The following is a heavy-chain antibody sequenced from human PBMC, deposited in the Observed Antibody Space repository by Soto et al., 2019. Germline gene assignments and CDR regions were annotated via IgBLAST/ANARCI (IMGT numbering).Heavy chain of an antibody. J-gene: IGHJ6*02. CDR2: ISYDGNTK. CDR1: GFTFSSYG. D-gene: IGHD6-6*01. Sequence: PGGSLRLSCAASGFTFSSYGMHWVRQAPGKGLEWVTDISYDGNTKYYADSVKGRFTISRDNSKNTVYLQMNSLRTEDTAVYFCAKAYLEYSTSVNYYDMDVWGQGTTVTVSS. CDR3: AKAYLEYSTSVNYYDMDV. V-gene: IGHV3-30*18.